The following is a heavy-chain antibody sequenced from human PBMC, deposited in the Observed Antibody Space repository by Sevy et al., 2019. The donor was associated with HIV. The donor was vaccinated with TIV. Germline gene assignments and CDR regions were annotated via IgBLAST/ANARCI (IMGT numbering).Heavy chain of an antibody. V-gene: IGHV3-23*01. CDR2: IKSGGGST. D-gene: IGHD3-22*01. CDR3: AKDVVGGYYDSSGYSDH. Sequence: GGSLRLSCAASGFTFTEFVMSWVRQAPGKGLEWVSTIKSGGGSTYYADSVKGRFTISRDNSQNTLDLQMNSLRAEDTAVYYCAKDVVGGYYDSSGYSDHWGQGTLVTVSS. CDR1: GFTFTEFV. J-gene: IGHJ4*02.